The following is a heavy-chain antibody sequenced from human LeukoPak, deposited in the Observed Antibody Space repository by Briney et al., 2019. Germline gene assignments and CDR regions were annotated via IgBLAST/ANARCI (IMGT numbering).Heavy chain of an antibody. Sequence: PGGSLRLSCAASGFTFSSYAMGWVRQAPGKGLEWVSAISGSGGSTYYADSVKGRFTISRDKSKNTLYLQMNSLRAEDTAVYSCAKLAPKWELLYFYYWGQGTLVTVSS. CDR2: ISGSGGST. J-gene: IGHJ4*02. CDR1: GFTFSSYA. D-gene: IGHD1-26*01. V-gene: IGHV3-23*01. CDR3: AKLAPKWELLYFYY.